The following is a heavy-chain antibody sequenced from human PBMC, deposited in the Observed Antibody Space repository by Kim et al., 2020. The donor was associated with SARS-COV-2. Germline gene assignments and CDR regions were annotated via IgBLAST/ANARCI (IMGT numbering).Heavy chain of an antibody. D-gene: IGHD1-26*01. V-gene: IGHV5-51*01. CDR1: GYSFSSYW. Sequence: GESLKISCKGSGYSFSSYWIAWVRQMPGKGLEYMGIVYPGDSDTRYSPSFQGQVTISADKSLSTAYLQWSSLKASDTAMYYCARWGSGSYYSFGDFWGQGTLVTVSS. J-gene: IGHJ4*02. CDR2: VYPGDSDT. CDR3: ARWGSGSYYSFGDF.